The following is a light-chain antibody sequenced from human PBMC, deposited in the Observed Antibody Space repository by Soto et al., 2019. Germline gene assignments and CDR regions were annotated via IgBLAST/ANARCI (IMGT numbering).Light chain of an antibody. CDR2: ATS. J-gene: IGKJ1*01. Sequence: DIQMTQSPSSLSASVGDRVTIVCRASQSISTYLIWYQQKPGKAPKLLIYATSSLQSGVPSRFSGSGSGTEFTLTISSLQPDDFATYYCQQYNSYSFGQGTKVDI. CDR1: QSISTY. V-gene: IGKV1-5*02. CDR3: QQYNSYS.